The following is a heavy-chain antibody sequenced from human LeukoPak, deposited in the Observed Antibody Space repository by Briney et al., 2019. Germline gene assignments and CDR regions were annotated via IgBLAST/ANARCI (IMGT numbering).Heavy chain of an antibody. Sequence: GASVKDSCKASGYTFTGYYMHRVRQAPGQGLEWMGWINPNSGGTNYAQRFQGRVTMTRDTSISTAYMDLSRLRSDDTAVYYCARADTVSFDYWGQGTLFTVSS. CDR1: GYTFTGYY. CDR3: ARADTVSFDY. CDR2: INPNSGGT. J-gene: IGHJ4*02. D-gene: IGHD4-17*01. V-gene: IGHV1-2*02.